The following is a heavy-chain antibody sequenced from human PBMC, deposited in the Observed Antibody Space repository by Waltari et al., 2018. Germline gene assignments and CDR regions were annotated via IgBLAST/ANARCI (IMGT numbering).Heavy chain of an antibody. Sequence: FTSYDINWVRQATGQGLEWMGWMNPNSGNTGYAQKFQGRVTISVDTSKNQFSLKLSSVTAADTAVYYCARRRIAALTFDYWGQGTLVTVSS. CDR2: MNPNSGNT. V-gene: IGHV1-8*02. CDR3: ARRRIAALTFDY. J-gene: IGHJ4*02. D-gene: IGHD6-6*01. CDR1: FTSYD.